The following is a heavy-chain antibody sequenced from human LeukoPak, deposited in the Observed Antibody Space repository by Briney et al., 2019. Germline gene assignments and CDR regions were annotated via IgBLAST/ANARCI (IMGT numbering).Heavy chain of an antibody. CDR1: GGSFSGYY. Sequence: SETLSLTYAVSGGSFSGYYWSWIRQPPGKGLEWIGEINHSGSTNYNPSLKSRVTISVDTSKNQFSLKLSSVTAADTAVYYCARSQVYWGQGTLVTVSS. CDR2: INHSGST. V-gene: IGHV4-34*01. J-gene: IGHJ4*02. CDR3: ARSQVY.